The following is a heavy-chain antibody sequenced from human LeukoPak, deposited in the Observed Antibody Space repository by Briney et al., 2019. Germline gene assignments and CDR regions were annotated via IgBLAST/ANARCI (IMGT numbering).Heavy chain of an antibody. CDR3: ARGPGLVVVVPTSAFDI. CDR2: INPNSGGT. CDR1: GYTFTGYY. D-gene: IGHD2-15*01. Sequence: GASVKVSCKASGYTFTGYYMHWVRQAPGQGLEWMGWINPNSGGTNYAQKFQGRVTMTRDTSISTAYMELSRLRSDDTAVYYCARGPGLVVVVPTSAFDIWGQGTMVTVSS. V-gene: IGHV1-2*02. J-gene: IGHJ3*02.